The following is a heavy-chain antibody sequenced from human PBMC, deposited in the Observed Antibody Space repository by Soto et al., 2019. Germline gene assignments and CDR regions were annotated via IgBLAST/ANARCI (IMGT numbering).Heavy chain of an antibody. CDR3: ASGPYCGGDCPIDNYYFDY. D-gene: IGHD2-21*01. J-gene: IGHJ4*02. CDR2: IIPILGIA. Sequence: QVQLVQSGAEVKKPGSSVKVCCKASGGTFSSYTISWVRQAPGQGLEWLGRIIPILGIANYAQKFQGRVTITADKSTSTAYMELSSLRSEDTAVYYCASGPYCGGDCPIDNYYFDYWGQGTLVTVSS. CDR1: GGTFSSYT. V-gene: IGHV1-69*02.